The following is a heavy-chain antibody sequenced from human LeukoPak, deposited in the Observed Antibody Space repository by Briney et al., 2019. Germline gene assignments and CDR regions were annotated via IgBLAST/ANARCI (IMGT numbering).Heavy chain of an antibody. J-gene: IGHJ3*02. Sequence: VASVKVSCKASGYTLTSYGISWVRQAPGQGLEWMGWISVYNGNTDFAQKLQGRVTMTTDTATNTAHMELRNLRSDDTAVYYCARPAGRSAFDIWGQGTMVTVSS. V-gene: IGHV1-18*01. CDR3: ARPAGRSAFDI. CDR1: GYTLTSYG. CDR2: ISVYNGNT.